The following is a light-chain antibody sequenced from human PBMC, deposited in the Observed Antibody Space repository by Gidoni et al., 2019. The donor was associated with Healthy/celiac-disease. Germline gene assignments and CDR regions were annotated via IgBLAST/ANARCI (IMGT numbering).Light chain of an antibody. CDR3: QQRSNWPPWT. J-gene: IGKJ1*01. Sequence: EIVFTQSPATLSLSPGERATLSCRATQSVSSYLAWYQQKPGQAPRLLVYDASNTATGIPARFSSSGAGTDFTLTISSREPEDFAVYYCQQRSNWPPWTFGQGTKVEIK. CDR2: DAS. CDR1: QSVSSY. V-gene: IGKV3-11*01.